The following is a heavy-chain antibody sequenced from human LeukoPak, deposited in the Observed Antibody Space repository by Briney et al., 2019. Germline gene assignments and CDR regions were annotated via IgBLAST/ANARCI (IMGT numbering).Heavy chain of an antibody. J-gene: IGHJ3*02. CDR1: GGSISSGNYY. CDR3: ARGPYSYDSSGAFDI. CDR2: ISSSGST. V-gene: IGHV4-61*02. Sequence: PSQTLSLTCTVSGGSISSGNYYWSWIRQPAGKGLEWIGRISSSGSTNYNPSLKSRVTISVDTSKNQFSLKLSSVTAADTAVYFCARGPYSYDSSGAFDIWGQGTMVTVSS. D-gene: IGHD3-22*01.